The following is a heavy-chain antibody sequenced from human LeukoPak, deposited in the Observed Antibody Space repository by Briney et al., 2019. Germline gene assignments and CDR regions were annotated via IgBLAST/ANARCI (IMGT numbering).Heavy chain of an antibody. CDR3: AKRIPVVAMRYFDL. Sequence: GGSLRLSCEVSGFTLKTYAMSWVRQAPGKGLEWVSTLGSGGSTFYADSVKGRFTISRDNSKNTLYLQMTSLRGEDTAVYYCAKRIPVVAMRYFDLWGRGTLVAVSS. CDR2: LGSGGST. D-gene: IGHD6-19*01. J-gene: IGHJ2*01. V-gene: IGHV3-23*01. CDR1: GFTLKTYA.